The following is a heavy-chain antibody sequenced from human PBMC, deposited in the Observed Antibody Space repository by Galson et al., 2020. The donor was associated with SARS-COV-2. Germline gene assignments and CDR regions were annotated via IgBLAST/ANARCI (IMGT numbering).Heavy chain of an antibody. CDR1: GFIFSDSA. J-gene: IGHJ4*02. CDR3: TTWTRTDGVLEDF. V-gene: IGHV3-73*01. CDR2: IRSKTNSHAT. D-gene: IGHD3-3*01. Sequence: GESLKISCVASGFIFSDSAMHWVRQASGKGLEWVGRIRSKTNSHATGYAESVKGRFTISRDDSKNTVYLQMSSLKREDTAVYYCTTWTRTDGVLEDFWGQGTRVTVSS.